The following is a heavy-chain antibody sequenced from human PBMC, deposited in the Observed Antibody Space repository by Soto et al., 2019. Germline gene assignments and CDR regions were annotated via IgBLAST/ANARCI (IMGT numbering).Heavy chain of an antibody. CDR1: GYTFTSYA. Sequence: SVKVSCKASGYTFTSYAMHWVRQAPGQRLEWMGWINAGNGNTKYSQKFQGRVTITRDTSASTAYMELSSLRSEDTAVYYCARDWQNDDYIWGSYDYWGQGTLVTVSS. J-gene: IGHJ4*02. CDR3: ARDWQNDDYIWGSYDY. D-gene: IGHD3-16*01. CDR2: INAGNGNT. V-gene: IGHV1-3*01.